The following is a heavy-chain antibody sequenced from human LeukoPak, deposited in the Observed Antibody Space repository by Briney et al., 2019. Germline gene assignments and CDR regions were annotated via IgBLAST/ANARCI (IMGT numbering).Heavy chain of an antibody. J-gene: IGHJ4*02. CDR1: GFTFSSCD. V-gene: IGHV3-48*03. CDR2: ISSSGTSI. CDR3: ARGHSRDGYNF. Sequence: GGSLRLSCAASGFTFSSCDMTWVRQAPGKGLEWVSYISSSGTSIQYADSVKGRFTLSRDNAKNSLNLQMNSLRVEDTAVYYCARGHSRDGYNFWGQGTLVTVSS. D-gene: IGHD5-24*01.